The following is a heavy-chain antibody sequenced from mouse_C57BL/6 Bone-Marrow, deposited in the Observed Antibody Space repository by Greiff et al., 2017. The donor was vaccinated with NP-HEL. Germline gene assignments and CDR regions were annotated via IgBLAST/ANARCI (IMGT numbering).Heavy chain of an antibody. CDR1: GFTFSDYY. D-gene: IGHD3-2*02. Sequence: EVMLVESEGGLVQPGSSMKLSCTASGFTFSDYYMAWVRQVPEKGLEWVANINYDGSSTYYLDSLKSRFIISRDNAKNILYLQMSSLKSEDTATYYCARDDLRSAGFAYWGQGTLVTVSA. J-gene: IGHJ3*01. CDR2: INYDGSST. V-gene: IGHV5-16*01. CDR3: ARDDLRSAGFAY.